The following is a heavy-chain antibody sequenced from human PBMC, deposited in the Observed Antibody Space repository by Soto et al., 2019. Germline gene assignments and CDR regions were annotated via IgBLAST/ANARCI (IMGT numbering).Heavy chain of an antibody. V-gene: IGHV3-33*01. J-gene: IGHJ4*02. CDR1: GFTFSSYG. Sequence: QVQLVESGGGVVQPGRSLRLSCAASGFTFSSYGMNWVRQAPGKGLEWVAVIWYDGSNKYYADSVKGRFTISRDNSKNALYLQMKSLRAEDTAVYYCARTKAVAAKTQYYFDYWGQGTLVTVSS. CDR2: IWYDGSNK. D-gene: IGHD6-19*01. CDR3: ARTKAVAAKTQYYFDY.